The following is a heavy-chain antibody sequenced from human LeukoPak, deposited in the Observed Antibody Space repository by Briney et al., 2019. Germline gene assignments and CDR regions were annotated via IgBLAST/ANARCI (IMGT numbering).Heavy chain of an antibody. CDR3: ARQMRDGDYDY. CDR1: GFTFSSYG. V-gene: IGHV3-33*01. Sequence: GGSLRLSWAAAGFTFSSYGMHWVRQAPGKGLEWVAVIWYDGSNRYYADSVKGRFTISRDNSKNTVYLQMNSLRAEDTAVYFCARQMRDGDYDYWGQGTLVTVSS. D-gene: IGHD4-17*01. J-gene: IGHJ4*02. CDR2: IWYDGSNR.